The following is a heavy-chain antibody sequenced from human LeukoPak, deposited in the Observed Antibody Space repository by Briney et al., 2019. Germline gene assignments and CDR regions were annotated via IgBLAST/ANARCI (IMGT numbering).Heavy chain of an antibody. V-gene: IGHV3-23*01. CDR3: AKAHYDSSGYIGDYYYYMDV. CDR2: ISGSGGST. CDR1: GFTFSSYA. D-gene: IGHD3-22*01. Sequence: GGSLRLSCAASGFTFSSYAMSWVRQAPGKGLEWVSAISGSGGSTYYADSVKGRFTISRDNSKNTLYLQMNSLRAEDTAVYYCAKAHYDSSGYIGDYYYYMDVWGKGTTVTVSS. J-gene: IGHJ6*03.